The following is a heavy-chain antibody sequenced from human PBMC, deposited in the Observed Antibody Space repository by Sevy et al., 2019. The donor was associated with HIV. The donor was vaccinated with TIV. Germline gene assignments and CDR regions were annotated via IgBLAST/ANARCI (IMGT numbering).Heavy chain of an antibody. J-gene: IGHJ6*03. CDR3: ARGGDGTYSSGWYGYYYYYMDV. CDR1: GYTFTGYY. D-gene: IGHD6-19*01. V-gene: IGHV1-2*04. CDR2: INPNSGGT. Sequence: ASVKVSCKASGYTFTGYYKHWVRQAPGQGLEWMGWINPNSGGTNYAQKFQGWVTMTRDTSISTAYMELSRLRSDDTAVYYCARGGDGTYSSGWYGYYYYYMDVWGKGTTVTVSS.